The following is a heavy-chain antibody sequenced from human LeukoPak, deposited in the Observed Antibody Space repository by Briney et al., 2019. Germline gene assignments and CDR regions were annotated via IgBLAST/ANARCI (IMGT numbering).Heavy chain of an antibody. CDR3: ARDDGGDFDY. D-gene: IGHD2-15*01. CDR2: IWYDGSNK. J-gene: IGHJ4*02. CDR1: GFTLSSYG. Sequence: GGSLRLSCAASGFTLSSYGMHWVRQAPGKGLEWVAVIWYDGSNKYYADSVKGRFTISRDNSRNTLYLQMNSLRAEDTAVYYCARDDGGDFDYWGQGTLVTVSS. V-gene: IGHV3-33*01.